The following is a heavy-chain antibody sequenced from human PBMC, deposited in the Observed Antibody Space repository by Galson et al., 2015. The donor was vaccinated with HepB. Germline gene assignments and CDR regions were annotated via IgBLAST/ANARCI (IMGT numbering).Heavy chain of an antibody. CDR1: GDSVSSNSAA. CDR3: AGESGAAWYYYGSSGYYPNIRFDY. J-gene: IGHJ4*02. V-gene: IGHV6-1*01. Sequence: CAISGDSVSSNSAAWNWIRQSPSRGLEWLGRTYYRSKWYNDYAVSVKSRITINPDTSKNQFSLQLNSVTPEDTAVYYCAGESGAAWYYYGSSGYYPNIRFDYWGQGTLVTVSS. CDR2: TYYRSKWYN. D-gene: IGHD3-22*01.